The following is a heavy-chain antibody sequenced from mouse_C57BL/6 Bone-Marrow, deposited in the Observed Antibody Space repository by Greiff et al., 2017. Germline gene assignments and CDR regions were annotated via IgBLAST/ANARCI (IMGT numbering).Heavy chain of an antibody. Sequence: QVQLQQPGAELVRPGTSVKLSCKASGYTFTSYGMHWVKQRPGQGLEWIGVIDPSDSYANYNQKFKGKATLTVDTSSSTAYMQLSSLTSEDSAVYYCAGYAMDYWGQGTSVTVSS. CDR1: GYTFTSYG. CDR3: AGYAMDY. J-gene: IGHJ4*01. V-gene: IGHV1-59*01. CDR2: IDPSDSYA.